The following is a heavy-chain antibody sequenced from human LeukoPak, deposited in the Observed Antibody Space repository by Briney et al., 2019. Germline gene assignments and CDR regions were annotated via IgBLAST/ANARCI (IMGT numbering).Heavy chain of an antibody. D-gene: IGHD6-13*01. CDR2: ISAYNGNT. CDR1: GYTFTGYY. Sequence: ASVKVSCKASGYTFTGYYMHWVRQAPGQGFEWMGWISAYNGNTNYAQKLQGGVTMTTDTSTSTAYMELRSLRSDDTAVYYCARVIAAAGLDYWGQGTLVTVSS. CDR3: ARVIAAAGLDY. V-gene: IGHV1-18*04. J-gene: IGHJ4*02.